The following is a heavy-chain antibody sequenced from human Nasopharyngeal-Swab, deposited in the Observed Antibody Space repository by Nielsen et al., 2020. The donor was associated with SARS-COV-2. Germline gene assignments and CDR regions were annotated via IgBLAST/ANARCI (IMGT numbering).Heavy chain of an antibody. CDR3: ARLGDSSGYYYPEYFQH. CDR1: GGSISSYY. CDR2: IYYSGST. D-gene: IGHD3-22*01. J-gene: IGHJ1*01. V-gene: IGHV4-59*08. Sequence: ESLTISCPVSGGSISSYYWSWLRQPPGKGLEWIGYIYYSGSTNYNPSLKSRVTISVDTSKNQFSLKLSSVTAADTAVYYCARLGDSSGYYYPEYFQHWGQGTLVTVSS.